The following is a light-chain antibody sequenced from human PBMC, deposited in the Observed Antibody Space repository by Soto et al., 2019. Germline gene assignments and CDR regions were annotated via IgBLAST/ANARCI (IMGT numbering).Light chain of an antibody. Sequence: QSVLTQPASVSGSPGQSITISCTGTSSDVGSYHLVSWYQQHPGKAPKLMIYEGSKRPSGVSNRFSGSKSGNTASLTISGLQAEDEAEYYCCSHAGTSSYVVFGGGTKLTVL. J-gene: IGLJ2*01. V-gene: IGLV2-23*01. CDR3: CSHAGTSSYVV. CDR1: SSDVGSYHL. CDR2: EGS.